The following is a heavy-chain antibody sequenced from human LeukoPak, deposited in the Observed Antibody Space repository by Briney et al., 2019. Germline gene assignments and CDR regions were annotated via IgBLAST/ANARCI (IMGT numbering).Heavy chain of an antibody. J-gene: IGHJ4*02. D-gene: IGHD1-26*01. V-gene: IGHV3-23*01. CDR3: AKTQWKVGATDYFDY. CDR2: INDNGGQR. CDR1: GFAFNNYA. Sequence: PGGRLRLSCAASGFAFNNYAMTWVRHAPGKGLEWVSNINDNGGQRHYADSVKGRFTISRDNSKNMMFLQMDSLRAEDTAVYYCAKTQWKVGATDYFDYWGQGILVTVSS.